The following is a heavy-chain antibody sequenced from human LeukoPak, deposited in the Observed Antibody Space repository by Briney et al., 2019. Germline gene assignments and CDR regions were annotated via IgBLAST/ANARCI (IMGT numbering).Heavy chain of an antibody. J-gene: IGHJ4*02. CDR3: AKDMGYSGNYRTPDY. D-gene: IGHD1-26*01. CDR1: GFTFSDYW. Sequence: LTGGSLRLSCVASGFTFSDYWMSWVRQAPGKELEWVANIKQDGSEKYYVDSVKGRFTISRDNAKNSLYLQMNSLRAEDTALYYCAKDMGYSGNYRTPDYWGQGTLVTVSS. CDR2: IKQDGSEK. V-gene: IGHV3-7*03.